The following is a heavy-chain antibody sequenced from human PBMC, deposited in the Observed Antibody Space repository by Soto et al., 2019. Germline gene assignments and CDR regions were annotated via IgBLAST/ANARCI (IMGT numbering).Heavy chain of an antibody. J-gene: IGHJ5*02. CDR2: IYPGDSDT. CDR3: ASLPTGFAWFDR. Sequence: PGVSRKVSCKGSGYNSNNYWIAWVREMTRKGLEWMGLIYPGDSDTRYNPSFQGQVTTPADKALHSAFLPWSSLKASDSRIYESASLPTGFAWFDRWVRVPRVTVAS. CDR1: GYNSNNYW. V-gene: IGHV5-51*01. D-gene: IGHD6-25*01.